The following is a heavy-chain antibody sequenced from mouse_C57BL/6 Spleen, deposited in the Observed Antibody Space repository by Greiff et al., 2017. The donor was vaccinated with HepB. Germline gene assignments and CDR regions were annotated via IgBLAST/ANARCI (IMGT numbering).Heavy chain of an antibody. CDR1: GYTFTSYW. D-gene: IGHD1-1*01. J-gene: IGHJ1*03. Sequence: QVQLQQSGAELVKPGASVKLSCKASGYTFTSYWMHWVKQRPGRGLEWIGRIDPNSGGTKYNEKFKSKATLTVDKPSSTAYMQLSSLPSEDTAVYYCARRGYYYGSYWYFDVWGTGTTVTVSS. CDR2: IDPNSGGT. CDR3: ARRGYYYGSYWYFDV. V-gene: IGHV1-72*01.